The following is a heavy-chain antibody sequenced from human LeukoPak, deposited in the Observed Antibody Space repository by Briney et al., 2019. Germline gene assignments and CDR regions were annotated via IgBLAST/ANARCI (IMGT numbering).Heavy chain of an antibody. CDR2: ISWSASGI. J-gene: IGHJ6*03. D-gene: IGHD1-26*01. CDR1: GFTFSDYY. CDR3: ARVGAFISYYMDV. Sequence: GSLRLPCAASGFTFSDYYMSWFRQAPGKGLEWVSYISWSASGIPYADSVKGRFTISRDNAKNSLYLHIHSLRAEDTAVYYCARVGAFISYYMDVWGKGTTVTVSS. V-gene: IGHV3-11*04.